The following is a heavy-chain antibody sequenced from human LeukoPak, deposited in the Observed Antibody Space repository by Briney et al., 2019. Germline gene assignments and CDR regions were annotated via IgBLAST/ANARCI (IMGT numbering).Heavy chain of an antibody. Sequence: GGSLRLSCAASGFTFGSYSMNWVRQAPGKGLEWVSSISSSSSYIYYADSVKGRFTISRDNAKNSLYLQMNSLRAEDTAVYYCARTVTDFWSGYYTAIDYWGQGTLVTVSS. D-gene: IGHD3-3*01. V-gene: IGHV3-21*01. J-gene: IGHJ4*02. CDR1: GFTFGSYS. CDR3: ARTVTDFWSGYYTAIDY. CDR2: ISSSSSYI.